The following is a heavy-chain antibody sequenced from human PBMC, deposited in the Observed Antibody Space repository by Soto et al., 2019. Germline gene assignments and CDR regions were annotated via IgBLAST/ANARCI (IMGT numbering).Heavy chain of an antibody. D-gene: IGHD2-15*01. CDR1: GFSLSTTGVG. Sequence: QITLKESGPTLVRPTQTLTLTCTFSGFSLSTTGVGVGWIRQPPGKAMEWLALIYWDDDKLYSPSLKSRLTITQDTXNNKVILTMTTMDPVDTVTYYCDQRLRDDGGGRERANYFDSWGQGTMVTVSS. CDR3: DQRLRDDGGGRERANYFDS. CDR2: IYWDDDK. V-gene: IGHV2-5*02. J-gene: IGHJ4*02.